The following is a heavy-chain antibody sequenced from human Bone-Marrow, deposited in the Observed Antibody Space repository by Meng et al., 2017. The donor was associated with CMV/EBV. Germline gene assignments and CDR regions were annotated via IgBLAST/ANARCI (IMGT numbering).Heavy chain of an antibody. J-gene: IGHJ4*02. D-gene: IGHD1-14*01. CDR2: ITAYNGNT. CDR1: GYTFSGYG. CDR3: ASSRRGLNQFFDY. Sequence: AAGYTFSGYGISWVRQAPGRGLGWVRWITAYNGNTNHAQKLQSRITMTTDTSTSTAYMELRRLRSDDTDVYYCASSRRGLNQFFDYWGQGTLVTVSS. V-gene: IGHV1-18*01.